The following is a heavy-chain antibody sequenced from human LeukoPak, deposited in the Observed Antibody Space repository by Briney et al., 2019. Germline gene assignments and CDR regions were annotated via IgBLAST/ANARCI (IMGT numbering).Heavy chain of an antibody. D-gene: IGHD6-19*01. Sequence: GRSLRLSCAASGFAFSSYGMHWVRQAPGKGLEWVAVISYDGSNKYYADSVKGRFTISRDNSKNTLYLQMNSLRAEDTAVYYCAKSLDSSSWFYCDHWGLGTLVTVSS. CDR3: AKSLDSSSWFYCDH. CDR1: GFAFSSYG. V-gene: IGHV3-30*18. J-gene: IGHJ4*02. CDR2: ISYDGSNK.